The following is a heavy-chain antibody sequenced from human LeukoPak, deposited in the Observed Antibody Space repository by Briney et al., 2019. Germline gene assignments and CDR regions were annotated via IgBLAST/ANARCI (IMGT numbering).Heavy chain of an antibody. D-gene: IGHD3-22*01. CDR3: VTYYFDSSGPKKNY. CDR1: GGSFSGYY. Sequence: SETLSLTCAVYGGSFSGYYCSWIRQPPGKGLEWIGEINHSGSTNYNPSFKSRVTISVDTSKKQFSLKLSSVTAADTAVYYCVTYYFDSSGPKKNYWGQGTLVTVSS. J-gene: IGHJ4*02. CDR2: INHSGST. V-gene: IGHV4-34*01.